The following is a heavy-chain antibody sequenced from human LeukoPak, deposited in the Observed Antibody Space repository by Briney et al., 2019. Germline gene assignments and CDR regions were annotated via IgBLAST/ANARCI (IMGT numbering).Heavy chain of an antibody. V-gene: IGHV2-5*01. J-gene: IGHJ3*01. CDR1: GFSLSATGVG. D-gene: IGHD2-15*01. CDR3: AHRQPDALPGSFDV. CDR2: IYSHDAN. Sequence: SGPTLVNPTQTLTLTCTFLGFSLSATGVGVRWIRQASVKPLEWLPLIYSHDANRYSTSVKSRLTITKATSNDHVVLTLTNLDPVDTAAYYCAHRQPDALPGSFDVWGQGTMVIVSS.